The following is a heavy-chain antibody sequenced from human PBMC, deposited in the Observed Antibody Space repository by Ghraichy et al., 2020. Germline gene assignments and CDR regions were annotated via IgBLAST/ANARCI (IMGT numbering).Heavy chain of an antibody. J-gene: IGHJ6*02. Sequence: GSLRLSCTVSSVSVSSPNYYWTWIRQPPGRELEWIASIYYSGSTNYNPSLMSRVTISLDTSKNQLSLTLTSVTASDTAVYYCARVFHYTMDVWGQGTTVTVS. V-gene: IGHV4-61*01. CDR3: ARVFHYTMDV. CDR1: SVSVSSPNYY. D-gene: IGHD3-9*01. CDR2: IYYSGST.